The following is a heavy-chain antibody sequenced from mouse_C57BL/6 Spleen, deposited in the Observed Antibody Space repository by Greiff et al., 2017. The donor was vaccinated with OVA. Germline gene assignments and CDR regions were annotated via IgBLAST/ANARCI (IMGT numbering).Heavy chain of an antibody. CDR2: IYPRDGST. V-gene: IGHV1-78*01. J-gene: IGHJ1*03. CDR3: ARWDYYGSGGYFDV. D-gene: IGHD1-1*01. Sequence: VKLMESDAELVKPGASVKISCKVSGYTFTDHTIHWMKQRPEQGLEWIGYIYPRDGSTKYTEKFKGKATLTADKSSSTAYMQINSLTSEDSAVYFCARWDYYGSGGYFDVWGTGTTVTVSS. CDR1: GYTFTDHT.